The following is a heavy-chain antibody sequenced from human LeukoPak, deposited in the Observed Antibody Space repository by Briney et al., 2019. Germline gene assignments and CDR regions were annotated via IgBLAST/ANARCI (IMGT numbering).Heavy chain of an antibody. CDR3: AREGLLWFGELLY. CDR1: GFTFSSYA. D-gene: IGHD3-10*01. Sequence: PGGSLRLSCAASGFTFSSYAMHWVRQAPGKGLEGVAVISYDGSNKYYADSVKGRFTISRDNSKNTLYLQMNSLRAEDTAVYYCAREGLLWFGELLYWGKGTTVTVSS. V-gene: IGHV3-30*04. CDR2: ISYDGSNK. J-gene: IGHJ6*04.